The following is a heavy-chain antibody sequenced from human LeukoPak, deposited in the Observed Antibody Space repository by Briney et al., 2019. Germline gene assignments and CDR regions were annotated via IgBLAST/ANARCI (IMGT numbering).Heavy chain of an antibody. Sequence: PGGSLRLSCAASGFTFGSYGMHWVRQAPGKGLEWVTFIRSDGSNKYYADSVKGRFTISRDNSKNTLYLQMNSLRAEDTAVYYCAKFALRYCSGGSCHPFDYWGQGTLVTVSS. CDR3: AKFALRYCSGGSCHPFDY. CDR2: IRSDGSNK. CDR1: GFTFGSYG. D-gene: IGHD2-15*01. V-gene: IGHV3-30*02. J-gene: IGHJ4*02.